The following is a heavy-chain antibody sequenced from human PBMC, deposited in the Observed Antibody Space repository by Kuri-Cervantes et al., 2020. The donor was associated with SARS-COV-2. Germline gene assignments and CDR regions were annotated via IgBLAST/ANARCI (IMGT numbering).Heavy chain of an antibody. V-gene: IGHV3-33*01. CDR3: ARRESGSYFGFLDS. J-gene: IGHJ4*02. CDR2: IWFDGSQT. CDR1: GFMFSAYG. Sequence: GESLKISCAASGFMFSAYGMHWVRQSPGKGLEWPAFIWFDGSQTYYSDSVKGRFTISRDNSNNTLYLQMNSLRVEDTAMYYCARRESGSYFGFLDSWGQGILVTVSS. D-gene: IGHD1-26*01.